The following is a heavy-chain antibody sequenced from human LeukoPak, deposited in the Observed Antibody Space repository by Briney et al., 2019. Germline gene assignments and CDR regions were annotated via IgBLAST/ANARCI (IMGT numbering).Heavy chain of an antibody. D-gene: IGHD3-22*01. CDR2: IKQDGSEK. J-gene: IGHJ4*02. CDR1: GFTFSSYG. CDR3: AGGGDYYGGSGYYWDF. V-gene: IGHV3-7*01. Sequence: PGGSLRLSCAASGFTFSSYGMHWVRQAPGKGLEWVANIKQDGSEKYYVDSVEGRFTISRDNAKNSLYLQMNSLRAEDTAVYYCAGGGDYYGGSGYYWDFWGQGTLVTVSS.